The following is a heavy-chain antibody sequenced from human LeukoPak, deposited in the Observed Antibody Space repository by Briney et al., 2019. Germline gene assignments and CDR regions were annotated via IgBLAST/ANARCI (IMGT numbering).Heavy chain of an antibody. Sequence: GGSLRLSCATSGFTFSNYDMHWVRQATGKGLEWVSAFHTAGDTHYSGSVKGRFATSRENAKNSFYLQMNNLRAGDTAVYYCARGSCSSSSCYERLNGLDVWGQGTPVTVSS. CDR1: GFTFSNYD. V-gene: IGHV3-13*01. CDR3: ARGSCSSSSCYERLNGLDV. J-gene: IGHJ6*02. CDR2: FHTAGDT. D-gene: IGHD2-2*01.